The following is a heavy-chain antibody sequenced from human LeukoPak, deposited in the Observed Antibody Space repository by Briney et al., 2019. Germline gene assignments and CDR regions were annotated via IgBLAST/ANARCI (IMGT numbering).Heavy chain of an antibody. V-gene: IGHV3-30*02. CDR1: GFTFSSYG. CDR3: AKDTVKVTTIRRVPHYMDV. CDR2: TRYDGSNN. Sequence: GGSLRLSCAASGFTFSSYGIHWVRQAPGKGLEWVAFTRYDGSNNYYADSVKGRFTISRDNSKNTLYLQMNSLRAEDTAVYYCAKDTVKVTTIRRVPHYMDVWGKGTTVTISS. D-gene: IGHD5-12*01. J-gene: IGHJ6*03.